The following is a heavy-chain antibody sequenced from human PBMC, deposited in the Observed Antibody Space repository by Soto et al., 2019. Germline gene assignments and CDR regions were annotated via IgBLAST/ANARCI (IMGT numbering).Heavy chain of an antibody. J-gene: IGHJ4*02. D-gene: IGHD2-15*01. CDR3: TTEAPGGSNFDY. Sequence: GGSLRLSCAASGFTFSHAWMSWVRQAPGKGLEWVGRVRSKSGGGTTDYAAPVKGRFTISRDDSKNTLYLQMNSLKTEDTAVYYCTTEAPGGSNFDYWGQGTLVTVSS. V-gene: IGHV3-15*01. CDR1: GFTFSHAW. CDR2: VRSKSGGGTT.